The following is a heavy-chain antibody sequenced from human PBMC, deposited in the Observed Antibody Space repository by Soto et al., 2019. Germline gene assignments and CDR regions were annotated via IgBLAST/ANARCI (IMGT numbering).Heavy chain of an antibody. CDR1: GGSITSYY. Sequence: PSETLSLTCTVSGGSITSYYWNWIRQPPGKGLEWIGYIYYSGSTNYNPSLKSRVTISVDTSKNQFSLKLSSVTAADTAVYYCARGTRYSSDNWFDPWGQGTLVTVSS. CDR2: IYYSGST. J-gene: IGHJ5*02. D-gene: IGHD6-25*01. CDR3: ARGTRYSSDNWFDP. V-gene: IGHV4-59*01.